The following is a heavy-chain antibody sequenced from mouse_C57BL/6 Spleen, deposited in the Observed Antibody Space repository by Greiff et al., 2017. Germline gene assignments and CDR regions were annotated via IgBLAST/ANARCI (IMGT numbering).Heavy chain of an antibody. V-gene: IGHV1-59*01. J-gene: IGHJ4*01. CDR1: GYTFTSYW. D-gene: IGHD1-1*01. Sequence: QVQLQQPGAELVRPGTSVKLSCKASGYTFTSYWMHWVKQRPGQGLEWIGVIDPSDSYTNYNQKFKGKATLTVDTSSSTAYMQLSSLTSEDSAVYYCAKYYYGSSYYARDYWGQGTSVTVSS. CDR3: AKYYYGSSYYARDY. CDR2: IDPSDSYT.